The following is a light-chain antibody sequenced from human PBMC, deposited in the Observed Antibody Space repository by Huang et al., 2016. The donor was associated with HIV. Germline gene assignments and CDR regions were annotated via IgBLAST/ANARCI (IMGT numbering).Light chain of an antibody. CDR3: QQYNNWPRT. CDR2: GAF. V-gene: IGKV3-15*01. CDR1: QSVSNN. Sequence: EIVMTQSPVTLSASPGERVTLSCRASQSVSNNLAWYQQKPGQTPRLLSFGAFTRATGVPARFSGSGSGTEFTLTISSLQSEDFAVYHCQQYNNWPRTFGRGTKVEIK. J-gene: IGKJ1*01.